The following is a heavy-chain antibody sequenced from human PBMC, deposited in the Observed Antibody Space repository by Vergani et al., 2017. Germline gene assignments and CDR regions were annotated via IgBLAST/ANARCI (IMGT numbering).Heavy chain of an antibody. CDR3: ARDQRTYYYDSSGWVDY. CDR1: GFTFSSYG. Sequence: HVQLVQSGGGVVQPGRSLRLSCAASGFTFSSYGMHWVRQAPGKGLEWVAVIWYDGSNKYYADSVKGRFTISRDNSKNTLYLQMNSLRAEDTAVYYCARDQRTYYYDSSGWVDYWGQGTLVTVSS. CDR2: IWYDGSNK. D-gene: IGHD3-22*01. V-gene: IGHV3-33*01. J-gene: IGHJ4*02.